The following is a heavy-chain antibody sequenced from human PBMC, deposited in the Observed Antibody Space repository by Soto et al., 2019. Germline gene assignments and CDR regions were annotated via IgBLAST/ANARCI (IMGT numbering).Heavy chain of an antibody. V-gene: IGHV4-59*08. Sequence: SETLSLTCSVSGDSISSYCWSWIRQPPGKGLEWVGYIYYTGSSNYNPSLKSRATISVDTSKNQSSLKLSSVTAADTAVYYCARNGGSWYVVYWGQGTLVTVSS. CDR3: ARNGGSWYVVY. CDR1: GDSISSYC. D-gene: IGHD6-13*01. CDR2: IYYTGSS. J-gene: IGHJ4*02.